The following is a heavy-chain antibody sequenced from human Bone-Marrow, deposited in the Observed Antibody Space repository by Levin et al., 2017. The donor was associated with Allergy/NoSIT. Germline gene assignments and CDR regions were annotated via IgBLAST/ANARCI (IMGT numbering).Heavy chain of an antibody. CDR2: ISGSGDST. CDR1: GFTFSSYA. J-gene: IGHJ4*02. CDR3: AKDMITMIVVVTLDY. D-gene: IGHD3-22*01. V-gene: IGHV3-23*01. Sequence: GESLKISCAASGFTFSSYAMSWVRQAPGKGLEWVSAISGSGDSTYYADSVKGRFTISRDNSKNTLYLQMNSLRAEDTAVYYCAKDMITMIVVVTLDYWGQGTLVTVSS.